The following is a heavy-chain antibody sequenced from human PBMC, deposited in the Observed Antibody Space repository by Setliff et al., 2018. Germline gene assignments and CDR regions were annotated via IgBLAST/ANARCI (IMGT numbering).Heavy chain of an antibody. D-gene: IGHD6-13*01. V-gene: IGHV3-43*01. CDR2: ISWYGGST. J-gene: IGHJ6*02. Sequence: HPGGSLRLSCAASGFTFDDYTMHWVRQDPGKGLEWVSLISWYGGSTYYADSLKGRFTISRDNSKNSLYLQMNSLRAEDTAVYYCARDSGQKLVTYDYYYNGMDVWGQGTTVTVSS. CDR3: ARDSGQKLVTYDYYYNGMDV. CDR1: GFTFDDYT.